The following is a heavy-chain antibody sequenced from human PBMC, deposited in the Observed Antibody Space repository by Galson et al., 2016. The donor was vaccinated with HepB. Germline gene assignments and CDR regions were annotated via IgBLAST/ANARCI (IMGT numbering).Heavy chain of an antibody. D-gene: IGHD1-1*01. V-gene: IGHV3-74*01. J-gene: IGHJ5*01. CDR2: ISDDGRTT. CDR3: GRTGWFDY. CDR1: GFTFNNYW. Sequence: SLRLSCAASGFTFNNYWMHWVRQAPGKGLVWVARISDDGRTTTYADSVKGRFTISRDNAKNTLYLQMSSLRTDDTAVYYCGRTGWFDYWGQGTQVTVSS.